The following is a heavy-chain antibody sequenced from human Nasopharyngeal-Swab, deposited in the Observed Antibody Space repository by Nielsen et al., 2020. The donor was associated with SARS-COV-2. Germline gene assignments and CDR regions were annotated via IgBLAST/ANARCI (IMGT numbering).Heavy chain of an antibody. CDR3: ARRFTDTILGANNYYFDY. J-gene: IGHJ4*02. CDR2: IYYSGRT. Sequence: SETLSLTCTVSGGSISSGGYYWSWIRQHPGKGLEWIGYIYYSGRTYYNPSLKSRVTISVDTSKNQFSMKLSSVTAADTAVYYCARRFTDTILGANNYYFDYWGQGTLVTVSS. CDR1: GGSISSGGYY. V-gene: IGHV4-31*03. D-gene: IGHD3-3*01.